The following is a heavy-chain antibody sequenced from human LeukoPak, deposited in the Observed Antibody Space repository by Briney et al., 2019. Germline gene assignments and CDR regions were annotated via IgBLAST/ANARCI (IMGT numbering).Heavy chain of an antibody. J-gene: IGHJ4*02. CDR2: ISGGGGTT. CDR3: AKGGIAARLTDY. Sequence: GGSLRLSCAASGFTLSSYAMSWVRQAPGKGLEWVSTISGGGGTTYYVDSVKGRFTISRDNSKNTLYLQMSSLRVEDTAVYYCAKGGIAARLTDYWGQGTLVTVSS. D-gene: IGHD6-6*01. CDR1: GFTLSSYA. V-gene: IGHV3-23*01.